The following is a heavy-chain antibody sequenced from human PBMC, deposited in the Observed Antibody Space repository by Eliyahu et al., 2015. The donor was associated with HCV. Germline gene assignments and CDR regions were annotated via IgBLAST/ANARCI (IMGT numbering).Heavy chain of an antibody. V-gene: IGHV4-34*01. J-gene: IGHJ5*02. CDR1: GGSFSXYY. CDR2: XXHSGST. D-gene: IGHD3-16*02. CDR3: ARTSDDDYVWGSYRHGWFDP. Sequence: QVQLQQWGAGLLKPSETLSLTCAVYGGSFSXYYWSWIRQPPGKGLEWLGEXXHSGSTNYNPSXKXRVTISVDTSKNQFSXKLSSVTAADTAVYYCARTSDDDYVWGSYRHGWFDPWGQGTLVTVSS.